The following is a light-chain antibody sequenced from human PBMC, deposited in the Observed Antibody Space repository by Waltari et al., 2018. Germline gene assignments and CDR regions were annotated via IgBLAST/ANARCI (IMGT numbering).Light chain of an antibody. Sequence: DIQMTQSPSSLSASVGDRATISCRASQTIKTWLNWYQQKPGRAPKVLISVASNLESGVPSRFSGSGSETDFTLTIRSLQPEDFASYFCQQSYIIPPTFGQGTKLEI. J-gene: IGKJ2*01. CDR1: QTIKTW. CDR2: VAS. CDR3: QQSYIIPPT. V-gene: IGKV1-39*01.